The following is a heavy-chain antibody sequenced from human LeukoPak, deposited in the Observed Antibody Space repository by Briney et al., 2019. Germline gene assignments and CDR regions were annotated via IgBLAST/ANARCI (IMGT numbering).Heavy chain of an antibody. CDR2: ISYDGSNK. J-gene: IGHJ4*02. Sequence: PGRSLRLSCAASGFTFSSYGMHWVRQAPGKGLEWVAVISYDGSNKYYAHSVKGRFTISRDNSKNTLYLQMNSLRAEDTAVYYCAKRGIAVAGREFDYWGQGTLVTVSS. CDR3: AKRGIAVAGREFDY. V-gene: IGHV3-30*18. D-gene: IGHD6-19*01. CDR1: GFTFSSYG.